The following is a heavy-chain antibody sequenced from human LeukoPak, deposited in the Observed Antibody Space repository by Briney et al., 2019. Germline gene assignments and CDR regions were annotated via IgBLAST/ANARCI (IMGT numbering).Heavy chain of an antibody. CDR3: ASRYCSGGRFDSSYYYYYVMDV. D-gene: IGHD2-15*01. CDR1: GGTLNSFA. Sequence: SVKVSCKASGGTLNSFAISWVRQAPGQGLAWMGGIIPIFGTANYAQKFQGGVTITADESTNTAYMELSSLRSEDTAVYYCASRYCSGGRFDSSYYYYYVMDVWGQGTTVTVSS. V-gene: IGHV1-69*13. CDR2: IIPIFGTA. J-gene: IGHJ6*02.